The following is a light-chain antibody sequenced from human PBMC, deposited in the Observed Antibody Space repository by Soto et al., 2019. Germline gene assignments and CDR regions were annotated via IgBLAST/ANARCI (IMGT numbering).Light chain of an antibody. Sequence: EIVMTQSPATLSVSPGEGANLSFIASQSVSSYLAWYQQKPGQAPRLLIYDASNRATGIPARFSGSGSGTDFTLTIRSLEPEDFAVYYCQQRSNWPPITCGQGTRRENK. J-gene: IGKJ5*01. CDR3: QQRSNWPPIT. CDR2: DAS. V-gene: IGKV3-11*01. CDR1: QSVSSY.